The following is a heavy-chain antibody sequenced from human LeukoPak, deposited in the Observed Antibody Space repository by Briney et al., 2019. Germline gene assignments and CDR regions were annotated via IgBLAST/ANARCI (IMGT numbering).Heavy chain of an antibody. V-gene: IGHV4-59*02. CDR3: SEGYFEPFDH. CDR2: LSYTGKT. J-gene: IGHJ4*02. D-gene: IGHD2/OR15-2a*01. Sequence: SETLSLTCVVSGASVSSSHWNWIRQLPGKGLEWIGCLSYTGKTDYNPSLTSRVTISLDSSKNQSSLKLRSVTAADTAVYYCSEGYFEPFDHWGQGTLVTASS. CDR1: GASVSSSH.